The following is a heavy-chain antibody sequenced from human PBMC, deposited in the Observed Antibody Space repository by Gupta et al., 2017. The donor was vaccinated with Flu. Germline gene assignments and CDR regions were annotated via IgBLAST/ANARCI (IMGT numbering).Heavy chain of an antibody. V-gene: IGHV1-2*04. D-gene: IGHD2-15*01. J-gene: IGHJ6*02. CDR3: AREEDCSGGTCSNYYFHGIDV. CDR2: INPNSGDT. CDR1: GYTFTGYY. Sequence: QVQLVQSGAEVQKLGASVKVSCKASGYTFTGYYMPWVRQAPGQGLEWVGWINPNSGDTNYEQKFQGWVTMTRDTSISTAYMELTRLRSDDSDVYYCAREEDCSGGTCSNYYFHGIDVWGQGTTVTVSS.